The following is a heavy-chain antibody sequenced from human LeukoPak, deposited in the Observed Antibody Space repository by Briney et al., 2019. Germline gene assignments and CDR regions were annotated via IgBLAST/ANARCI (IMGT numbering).Heavy chain of an antibody. CDR3: ATDGERYCSGGSCPGDY. Sequence: GGSLRLSCAASGFTFSSYGMHWVRQAPGKGLEWVAFIRYDGSNEYYADSVKGRFTISRDNSKNTLYLQMNSLRAEDTAVYYCATDGERYCSGGSCPGDYWGQGTLVTVSS. CDR1: GFTFSSYG. J-gene: IGHJ4*02. V-gene: IGHV3-30*02. D-gene: IGHD2-15*01. CDR2: IRYDGSNE.